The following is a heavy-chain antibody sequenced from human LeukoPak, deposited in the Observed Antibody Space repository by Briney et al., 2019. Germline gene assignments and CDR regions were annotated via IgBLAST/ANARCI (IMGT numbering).Heavy chain of an antibody. CDR1: GGSMSSSSYF. Sequence: PSETLSLTCTVSGGSMSSSSYFWGWIRQPPGKGLEWIVSIYYIGITYYNPSLRSRLSISVDTSKNQFSLRLSSVTAADTAVYYCARLFQYSSSSRFFQHWGLGTLVTVSS. CDR2: IYYIGIT. CDR3: ARLFQYSSSSRFFQH. J-gene: IGHJ1*01. V-gene: IGHV4-39*01. D-gene: IGHD6-6*01.